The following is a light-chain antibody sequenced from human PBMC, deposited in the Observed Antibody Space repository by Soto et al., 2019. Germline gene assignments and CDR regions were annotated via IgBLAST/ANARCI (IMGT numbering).Light chain of an antibody. J-gene: IGKJ2*01. CDR1: QDISSY. CDR3: QKFDNVPYT. Sequence: IQLTQSPSSLSASVGDRVTITCQASQDISSYLNWYQQKPGKVPKLLIYGASNLQTGVPSRFTGSGSGTHFTFTISSLQPEDSATYYCQKFDNVPYTFGQGTKLEIK. CDR2: GAS. V-gene: IGKV1-33*01.